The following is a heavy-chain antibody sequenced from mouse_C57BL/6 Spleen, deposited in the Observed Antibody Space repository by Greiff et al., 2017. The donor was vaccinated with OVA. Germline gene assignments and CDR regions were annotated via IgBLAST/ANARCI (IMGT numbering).Heavy chain of an antibody. V-gene: IGHV5-12*01. CDR1: GFTFSDYY. D-gene: IGHD3-2*02. CDR2: ISNGGGST. J-gene: IGHJ4*01. Sequence: EVKLEESGGGLVQPGGSLKLSCAASGFTFSDYYMYWVRQTPEKRLEWVAYISNGGGSTYYPDPVKGRFPISRDNAKNTLYLQMCRLKSEDTAMYYCARLDSSGYPYYYAMDYWGQGTSVTVSS. CDR3: ARLDSSGYPYYYAMDY.